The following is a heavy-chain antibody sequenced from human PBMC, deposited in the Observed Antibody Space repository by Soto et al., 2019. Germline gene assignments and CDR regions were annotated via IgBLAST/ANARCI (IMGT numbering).Heavy chain of an antibody. V-gene: IGHV1-8*01. D-gene: IGHD5-12*01. CDR1: GYTFTSYD. CDR2: MNPNSGNT. CDR3: ARNVEMATKFDY. Sequence: APVKVSCKASGYTFTSYDINWVRQATGQGLEWMGWMNPNSGNTGYAQKFQGRVTMTRNTSISTAYMELSSLRSEDTAVYYCARNVEMATKFDYWGQGTLVTVSS. J-gene: IGHJ4*02.